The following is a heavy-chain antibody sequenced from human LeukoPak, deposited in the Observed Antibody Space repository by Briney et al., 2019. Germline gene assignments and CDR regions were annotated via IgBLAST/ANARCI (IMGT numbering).Heavy chain of an antibody. Sequence: GGSLRLSCVASGFTFKSYVMNWVRQAPGKGLEWLATIYESGVSISYADSVKGRFTISRDNSNNTLYLQMNSLRAEDTAMYYCAKDLGWELPAEAYWGQGILVTVSS. CDR2: IYESGVSI. V-gene: IGHV3-23*01. CDR3: AKDLGWELPAEAY. J-gene: IGHJ4*02. CDR1: GFTFKSYV. D-gene: IGHD1-26*01.